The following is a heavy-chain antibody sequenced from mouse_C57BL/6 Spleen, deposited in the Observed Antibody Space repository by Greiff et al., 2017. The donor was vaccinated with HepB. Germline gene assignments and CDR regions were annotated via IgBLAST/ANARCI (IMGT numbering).Heavy chain of an antibody. J-gene: IGHJ1*03. Sequence: EVMLVESGGGLVKPGGSLKLSCAASGFTFSSYAMSWVRQTPEKRLEWVATISDGGSYTYYPDNVKGRFTISRDNAKNNLYLQMSHLKSEATAMYYCARGIYYGNFWYCDVWGTGTTVTVSS. CDR1: GFTFSSYA. V-gene: IGHV5-4*03. CDR3: ARGIYYGNFWYCDV. CDR2: ISDGGSYT. D-gene: IGHD2-1*01.